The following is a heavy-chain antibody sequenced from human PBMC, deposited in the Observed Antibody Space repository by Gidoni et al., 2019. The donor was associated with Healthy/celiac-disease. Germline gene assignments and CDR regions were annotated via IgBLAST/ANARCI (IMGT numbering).Heavy chain of an antibody. Sequence: EVQLVESGGGLVQPGRYLSLSCAASGFTFDDFGIQWVRQAPGKGLEWVSGIRWNSGSIGYGDSVKVRFTISRDNAKNSLYLQMNSLRAEDTALYYCAKGADELDSSGYYLDYWGQGTLVTVSS. CDR2: IRWNSGSI. CDR1: GFTFDDFG. V-gene: IGHV3-9*01. D-gene: IGHD3-22*01. J-gene: IGHJ4*02. CDR3: AKGADELDSSGYYLDY.